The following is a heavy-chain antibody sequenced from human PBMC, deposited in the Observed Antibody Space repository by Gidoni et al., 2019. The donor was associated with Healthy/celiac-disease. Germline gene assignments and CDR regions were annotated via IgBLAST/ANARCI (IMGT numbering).Heavy chain of an antibody. CDR2: IYYSGST. CDR3: ARQAGYCSGGSCYLKEDYYYYGMDV. D-gene: IGHD2-15*01. V-gene: IGHV4-39*01. CDR1: GGSISSSSYY. Sequence: QLQLQESGPGLVKPSETLSLTCTVSGGSISSSSYYWGWIRQPPGKGLEWIGSIYYSGSTYYNPSLKSRVTISVDTSKNQFSLKLSSVTAADTAVYYCARQAGYCSGGSCYLKEDYYYYGMDVWGQGTTVTVSS. J-gene: IGHJ6*02.